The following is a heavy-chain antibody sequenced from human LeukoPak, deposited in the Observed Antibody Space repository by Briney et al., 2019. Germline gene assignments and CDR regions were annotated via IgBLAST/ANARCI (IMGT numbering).Heavy chain of an antibody. CDR1: GGSISITSYY. Sequence: SETLSLTCTVSGGSISITSYYWGWIRQPPGKGLEWIGSMYSSGSTYYNPSLKSRVTISVDTSKNQFSPKLSSVTAADTAVYYCARGPPDCSSTSCCAFDAFDIWGQGTMVTVSS. J-gene: IGHJ3*02. V-gene: IGHV4-39*07. D-gene: IGHD2-2*01. CDR3: ARGPPDCSSTSCCAFDAFDI. CDR2: MYSSGST.